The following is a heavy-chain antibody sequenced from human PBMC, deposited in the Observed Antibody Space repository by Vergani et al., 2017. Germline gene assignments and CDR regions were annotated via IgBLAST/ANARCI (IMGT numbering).Heavy chain of an antibody. CDR2: TWYDGNNK. Sequence: QVQLVESGGGVVQPGRSLRLSCAASGFTFNQYGMHWVRQAPGKGLEWLAVTWYDGNNKQYADSVKGRFTISRDNSKSTMYLQMNRLRDEDTGVYYCARDLRLSYNRFDPWGQGTLVTVSS. D-gene: IGHD1-14*01. CDR3: ARDLRLSYNRFDP. V-gene: IGHV3-33*01. CDR1: GFTFNQYG. J-gene: IGHJ5*02.